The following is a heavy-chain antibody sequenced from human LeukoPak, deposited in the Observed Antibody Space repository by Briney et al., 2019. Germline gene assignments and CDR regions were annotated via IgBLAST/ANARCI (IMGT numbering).Heavy chain of an antibody. V-gene: IGHV3-23*01. CDR2: ISGSGGTT. CDR1: GFTFGSYA. J-gene: IGHJ4*02. Sequence: PGGSLRLSCAASGFTFGSYAMSWVRQAPGKGLEWVSAISGSGGTTYYADSVKGRFTISRDNSKNMLYLQMNSLRAEDTAVYYCAKSNGVDRNGYNSDYFDYWGQGTLVTVSS. CDR3: AKSNGVDRNGYNSDYFDY. D-gene: IGHD5-24*01.